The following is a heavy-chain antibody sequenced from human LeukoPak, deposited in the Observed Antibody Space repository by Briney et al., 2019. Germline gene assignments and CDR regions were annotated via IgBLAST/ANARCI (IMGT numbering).Heavy chain of an antibody. CDR2: ITSTGTYT. D-gene: IGHD1-26*01. CDR1: GFTFSNYA. CDR3: ARDPYSGSYGDSYYYYMDV. V-gene: IGHV3-21*01. J-gene: IGHJ6*03. Sequence: PGGSLRLSCAASGFTFSNYAMNWVRQAPGKGLEWVSSITSTGTYTFYADSVKGRFTISRGNAKNSLYLQMNSLRAEDTAIYYCARDPYSGSYGDSYYYYMDVWGKGTTVTVSS.